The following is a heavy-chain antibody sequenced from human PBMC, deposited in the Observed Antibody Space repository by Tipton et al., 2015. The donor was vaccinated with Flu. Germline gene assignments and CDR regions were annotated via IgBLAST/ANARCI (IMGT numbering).Heavy chain of an antibody. CDR3: VRHPYCTNAVCPPGYWYFDL. V-gene: IGHV5-51*01. CDR2: IYPGDSDT. D-gene: IGHD2-8*01. Sequence: QLVQSGAEVKKPGESLKIPCKASGYSFINYWVGWVRQMPGKGLEWVGIIYPGDSDTRYSPSFQGRVTISADKSISTAYLQWSSLKTSDSAMYYCVRHPYCTNAVCPPGYWYFDLWGRGTLVTVSS. J-gene: IGHJ2*01. CDR1: GYSFINYW.